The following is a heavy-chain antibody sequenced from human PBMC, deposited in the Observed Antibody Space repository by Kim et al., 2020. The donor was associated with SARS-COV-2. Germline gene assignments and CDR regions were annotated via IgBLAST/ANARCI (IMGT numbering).Heavy chain of an antibody. CDR1: GYTFTSYA. Sequence: ASVKVSCKASGYTFTSYAMNWVRQAPGQGLEWMGWINTNTGNPTYAQGFTGRFVFSLDTSVSTAYLQISSLKAEDTAVYYCARDLSGYDYYYYYYGMDVWGQGTTVTVSS. J-gene: IGHJ6*02. D-gene: IGHD5-12*01. CDR2: INTNTGNP. V-gene: IGHV7-4-1*02. CDR3: ARDLSGYDYYYYYYGMDV.